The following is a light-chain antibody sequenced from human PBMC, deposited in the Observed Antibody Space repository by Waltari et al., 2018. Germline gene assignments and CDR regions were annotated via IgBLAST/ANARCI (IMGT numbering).Light chain of an antibody. CDR2: GAS. CDR1: QSISRY. CDR3: QNHERLPAT. J-gene: IGKJ1*01. V-gene: IGKV3-20*01. Sequence: EVVLTQSPGTLSLSPGERATLFCRASQSISRYLVWYQQRPGQAPRLLIYGASSRAAGIPDRFSGSGSGTDFTLSISRLEPEDFAVYYCQNHERLPATFGQGTRVEIK.